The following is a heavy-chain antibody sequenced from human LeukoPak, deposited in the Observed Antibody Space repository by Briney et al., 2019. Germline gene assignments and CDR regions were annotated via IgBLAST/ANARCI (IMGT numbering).Heavy chain of an antibody. CDR2: ISGSGGST. Sequence: GGSLRLSCAASGFTFSSYAMSWVRQAPGKGLEWVSAISGSGGSTYSADSVKGRSTISRDNSKNTLYLQMNSLRAEDTAVYYCAKALCSGGTCYRFDYWGQGTLVTVSS. D-gene: IGHD2-15*01. CDR3: AKALCSGGTCYRFDY. J-gene: IGHJ4*02. V-gene: IGHV3-23*01. CDR1: GFTFSSYA.